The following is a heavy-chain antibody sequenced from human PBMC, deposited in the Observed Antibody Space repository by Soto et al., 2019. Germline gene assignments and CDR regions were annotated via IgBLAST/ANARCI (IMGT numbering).Heavy chain of an antibody. CDR3: ARVCSYYYDSSGYYCPWY. CDR1: GFTFSSYW. Sequence: PVGSLRLSCAASGFTFSSYWMSWVRQAPGKGLEWVANIKQDGSEKYYVDSVKGRFTISRDNAKNSLYLQMNSLRAEDTAVYYCARVCSYYYDSSGYYCPWYWGQGTLVTVSS. J-gene: IGHJ4*02. V-gene: IGHV3-7*01. D-gene: IGHD3-22*01. CDR2: IKQDGSEK.